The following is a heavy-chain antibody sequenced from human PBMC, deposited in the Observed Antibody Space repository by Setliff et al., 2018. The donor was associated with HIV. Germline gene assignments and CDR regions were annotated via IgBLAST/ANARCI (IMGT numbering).Heavy chain of an antibody. CDR1: GGTFSSSA. J-gene: IGHJ4*02. D-gene: IGHD2-2*03. V-gene: IGHV1-69*13. Sequence: SVKVSCKASGGTFSSSAISWVRQAPGQGLEWMGGIIPIFDTANYAQKFQGRVTITADESTSTAYMELSSLRSEDTAICYCARDPYGYCTTTTCYVPGYWGRGTLVTVSS. CDR2: IIPIFDTA. CDR3: ARDPYGYCTTTTCYVPGY.